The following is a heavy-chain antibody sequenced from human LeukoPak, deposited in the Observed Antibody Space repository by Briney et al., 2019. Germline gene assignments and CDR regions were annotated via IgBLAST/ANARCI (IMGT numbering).Heavy chain of an antibody. CDR3: TRDTGTTGEVKFDP. CDR2: IYTSGST. V-gene: IGHV4-4*07. CDR1: GHSFGDYY. J-gene: IGHJ5*02. D-gene: IGHD4-17*01. Sequence: SETLSLTCTVSGHSFGDYYWSWIRQPAGKVLEWIGRIYTSGSTTYNPSLKSRVTMSVDTSKSQFSLNLMSVTAADTAVYYCTRDTGTTGEVKFDPWGQGTLVTVSS.